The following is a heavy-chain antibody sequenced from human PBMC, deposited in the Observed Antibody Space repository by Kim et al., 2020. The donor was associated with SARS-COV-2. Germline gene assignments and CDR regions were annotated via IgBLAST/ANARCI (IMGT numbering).Heavy chain of an antibody. V-gene: IGHV3-30*04. J-gene: IGHJ6*01. CDR3: ARGGFFGVVIPGHYYYY. CDR1: GFTFSSYA. CDR2: ISYDGSNK. D-gene: IGHD3-3*01. Sequence: GGSLRLSCAASGFTFSSYAMHWVRQAPGKGLEWVAVISYDGSNKYYADSVKGRFTISRDNSKNTLYLQMNSLRAEDTAVYYCARGGFFGVVIPGHYYYY.